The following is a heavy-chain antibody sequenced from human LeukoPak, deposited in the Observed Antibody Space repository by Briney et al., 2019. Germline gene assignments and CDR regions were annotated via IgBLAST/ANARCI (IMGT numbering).Heavy chain of an antibody. CDR3: ARDHIVGATLSSFDY. D-gene: IGHD1-26*01. Sequence: GGSLRLSCAASGFTFNSFSMNWVRQAPGKGLEWVSYISSSSTTIYYADSVKGRFTISRDNAKNSLYLQMNSLRAEDTAVYYCARDHIVGATLSSFDYWGQGTLVTVSS. V-gene: IGHV3-48*01. J-gene: IGHJ4*02. CDR2: ISSSSTTI. CDR1: GFTFNSFS.